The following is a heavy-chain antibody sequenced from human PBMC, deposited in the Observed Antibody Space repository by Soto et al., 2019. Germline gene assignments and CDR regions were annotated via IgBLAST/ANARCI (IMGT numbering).Heavy chain of an antibody. J-gene: IGHJ4*02. V-gene: IGHV6-1*01. CDR1: GDSVSSNSAT. D-gene: IGHD3-10*01. CDR2: TYYRSKWYN. Sequence: SQTLSLTCAISGDSVSSNSATWSWIRQSPSRGLEWLGRTYYRSKWYNDHAVSVKSRITLNPDTSKNQFSLQLNPVTPEDTAVYYCARDRGATNFDYWGQGTLVTVS. CDR3: ARDRGATNFDY.